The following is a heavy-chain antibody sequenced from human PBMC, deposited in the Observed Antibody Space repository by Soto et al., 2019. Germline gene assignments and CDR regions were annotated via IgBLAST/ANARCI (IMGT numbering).Heavy chain of an antibody. J-gene: IGHJ4*02. CDR2: ISGSGHAT. Sequence: DAKLLESGGGSVPPGASARLSCITSGFIFDSYAMSWVRQSPGRGLEWVAAISGSGHATYYTQSVRGRFTISRDKSKKTVFLQMTNLRDEHTAIYYCTKGRYFDSSGGCANYWGLGTLVTVSS. CDR1: GFIFDSYA. CDR3: TKGRYFDSSGGCANY. V-gene: IGHV3-23*01. D-gene: IGHD3-22*01.